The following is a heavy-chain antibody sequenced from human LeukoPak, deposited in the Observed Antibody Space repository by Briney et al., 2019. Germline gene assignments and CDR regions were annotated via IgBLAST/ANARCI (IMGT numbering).Heavy chain of an antibody. J-gene: IGHJ4*02. CDR3: ARSYSGSYFDY. CDR1: GYSFTSYW. Sequence: KISCKGSGYSFTSYWIGWVRQAPGQGLEWMGGIIPIFGTANYAQKFQGRVTITADKSTSTAYMELSSLRSEDTAVYYCARSYSGSYFDYWGQGTLVTVSS. CDR2: IIPIFGTA. D-gene: IGHD1-26*01. V-gene: IGHV1-69*06.